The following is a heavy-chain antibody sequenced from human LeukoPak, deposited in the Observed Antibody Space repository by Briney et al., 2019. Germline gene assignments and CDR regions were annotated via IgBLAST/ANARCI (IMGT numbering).Heavy chain of an antibody. J-gene: IGHJ5*02. V-gene: IGHV5-51*01. CDR2: IYPGDSDT. CDR3: ARLGLGSTYYYDSSGYSTSNWFDP. Sequence: GESLKISCKGSGYSFTSYWIGWVRQMPGKGLEWMGIIYPGDSDTRYSPSFQGQVTISADKSISTAYLQWSSLKASDTAMYYCARLGLGSTYYYDSSGYSTSNWFDPWGQGTLVTVSS. D-gene: IGHD3-22*01. CDR1: GYSFTSYW.